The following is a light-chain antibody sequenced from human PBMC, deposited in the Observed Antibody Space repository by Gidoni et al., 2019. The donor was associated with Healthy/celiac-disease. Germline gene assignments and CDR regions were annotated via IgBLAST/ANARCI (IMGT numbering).Light chain of an antibody. J-gene: IGKJ2*01. CDR2: AAS. CDR1: QSISSY. CDR3: QQSYSTPLYT. Sequence: DIQMTQSPSSLSASVGDRVTITCRASQSISSYLNWYQQQPGKAPKLLIYAASSLQSGVPSRFSGSGSGTDFTLTISSLQPEDFATYYCQQSYSTPLYTFXXXTKLEIK. V-gene: IGKV1-39*01.